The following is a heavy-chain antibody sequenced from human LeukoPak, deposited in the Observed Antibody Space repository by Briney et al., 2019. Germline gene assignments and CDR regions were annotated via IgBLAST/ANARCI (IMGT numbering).Heavy chain of an antibody. V-gene: IGHV4-59*08. CDR2: IYYSGST. CDR1: GGSISGYY. J-gene: IGHJ4*02. Sequence: SETLSLTCTVSGGSISGYYWSWIRQPPGKGLECIGYIYYSGSTNYNPSLKSRVTISVDTSRNQFSLKLTSVTAVDTAVYYCAKVSDRDSSGYYWGFEYWGQGTLVTVSS. CDR3: AKVSDRDSSGYYWGFEY. D-gene: IGHD3-22*01.